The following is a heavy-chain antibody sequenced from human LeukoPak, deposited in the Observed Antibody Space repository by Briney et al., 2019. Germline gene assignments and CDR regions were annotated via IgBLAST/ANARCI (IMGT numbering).Heavy chain of an antibody. CDR1: GFTFSSYG. CDR3: ARVRYSSSWYADY. Sequence: GRSLRLSCAASGFTFSSYGMHWVRQAPGKGLEWVAVIWYDGSNKYYADSVKGRFTISRDNSKNTLYLQMNSLGAEDTAVYYCARVRYSSSWYADYWGQGTLVTVSS. J-gene: IGHJ4*02. D-gene: IGHD6-13*01. V-gene: IGHV3-33*01. CDR2: IWYDGSNK.